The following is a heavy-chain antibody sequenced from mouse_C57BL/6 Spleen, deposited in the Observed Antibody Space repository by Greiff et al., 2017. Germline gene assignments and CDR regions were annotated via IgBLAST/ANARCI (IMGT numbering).Heavy chain of an antibody. CDR2: IYPGDGDT. J-gene: IGHJ2*01. D-gene: IGHD1-1*01. Sequence: VQLQQSGPELVKPGASVKISCKASGYAFSSSWMNWVTQKPGKGLEWIGRIYPGDGDTNYNGKFKGKATLTAEKSSSTAYMQLSSLTSEDSAVYFCARWGTTVAYYFDYWGQGTTRTVSS. V-gene: IGHV1-82*01. CDR1: GYAFSSSW. CDR3: ARWGTTVAYYFDY.